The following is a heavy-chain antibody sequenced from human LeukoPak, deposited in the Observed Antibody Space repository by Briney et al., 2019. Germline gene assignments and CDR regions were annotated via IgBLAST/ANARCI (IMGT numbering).Heavy chain of an antibody. CDR1: GFTFSSYE. Sequence: GGSLRLSCAASGFTFSSYEMNWVRQAPGKGLEWVSYISSSGSTIYYADSVKGRFTISRDNSKNTLYLQMNSLRAEDTAVYYCAKSSSGWYWGSNDYYYMDVWGKGTTVTISS. V-gene: IGHV3-48*03. CDR3: AKSSSGWYWGSNDYYYMDV. D-gene: IGHD6-19*01. J-gene: IGHJ6*03. CDR2: ISSSGSTI.